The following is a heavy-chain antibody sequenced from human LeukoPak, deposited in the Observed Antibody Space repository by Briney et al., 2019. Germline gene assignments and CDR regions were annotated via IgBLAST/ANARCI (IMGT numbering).Heavy chain of an antibody. CDR1: GGSFSGYY. Sequence: PSETLSLTCAVYGGSFSGYYWSWIRQPPGKGLEWIGEINHSGSTNYNPSLKSRVTISIDTSKNQFSLKLTSVTAADTAVYYCARSREYNFSPRYYFDYWGPGTLVTVSS. CDR2: INHSGST. J-gene: IGHJ4*02. V-gene: IGHV4-34*01. D-gene: IGHD5-24*01. CDR3: ARSREYNFSPRYYFDY.